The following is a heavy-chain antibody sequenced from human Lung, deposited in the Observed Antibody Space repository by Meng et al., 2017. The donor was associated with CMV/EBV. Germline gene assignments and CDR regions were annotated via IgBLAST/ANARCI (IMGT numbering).Heavy chain of an antibody. CDR1: GFTFSSYS. V-gene: IGHV3-21*01. Sequence: GGSLRFSCAASGFTFSSYSMNWVRQAPGKGLEWVSSISSSSSYIYYADSVKGRFTISRDNAKNSLYLQMNSLRAEDTAVYYCARDYLIVGILEWLPFQRPSSNYYYYYVMDVWGQGXTVTVSS. CDR2: ISSSSSYI. D-gene: IGHD3-3*01. CDR3: ARDYLIVGILEWLPFQRPSSNYYYYYVMDV. J-gene: IGHJ6*02.